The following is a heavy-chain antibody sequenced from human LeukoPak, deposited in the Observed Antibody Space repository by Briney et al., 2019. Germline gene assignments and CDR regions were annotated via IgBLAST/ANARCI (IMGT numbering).Heavy chain of an antibody. J-gene: IGHJ4*02. V-gene: IGHV3-48*03. Sequence: GGSLRLSCAASGFTFSSYEMNWVRQAPGKGVEWVSYISSSGSTIYYADSVKGRFTISRDNAKNSLYLQINSLRADDTALYYCAREADDFRSGHQDHWGQGTLVTVSS. D-gene: IGHD3-3*01. CDR1: GFTFSSYE. CDR3: AREADDFRSGHQDH. CDR2: ISSSGSTI.